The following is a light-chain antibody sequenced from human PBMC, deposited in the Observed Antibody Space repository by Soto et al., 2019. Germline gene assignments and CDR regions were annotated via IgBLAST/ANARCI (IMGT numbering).Light chain of an antibody. J-gene: IGKJ1*01. Sequence: EIVVTQSPGTLSLSPGERATLSCRASQSVSTYYLAWYQQKPGQAPRLLIYGASNRATGIPDRFSGSGAGTDFTLTISRLEPEDFAVYYCQQYGTSPPWTFGQGTKVEIK. V-gene: IGKV3-20*01. CDR2: GAS. CDR1: QSVSTYY. CDR3: QQYGTSPPWT.